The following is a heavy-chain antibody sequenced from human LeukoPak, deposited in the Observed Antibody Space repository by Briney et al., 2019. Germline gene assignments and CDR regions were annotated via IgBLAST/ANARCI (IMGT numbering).Heavy chain of an antibody. V-gene: IGHV3-7*01. Sequence: GGSLRLSCAASGFIFTNYWMSWVRQAPGRGLEWGAIINQDGSERYYVDSVKGRFTVSRDSAKNSLYLQMNSLRVEDTAVYYCARDKIRGASTNDYWGQGTLVTVSS. CDR3: ARDKIRGASTNDY. J-gene: IGHJ4*02. CDR2: INQDGSER. CDR1: GFIFTNYW.